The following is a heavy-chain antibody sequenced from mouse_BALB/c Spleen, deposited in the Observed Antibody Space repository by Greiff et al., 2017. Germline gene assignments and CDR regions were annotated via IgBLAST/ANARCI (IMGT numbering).Heavy chain of an antibody. CDR3: ARSYYGNYDAMDY. CDR1: GYTFTSYT. J-gene: IGHJ4*01. D-gene: IGHD2-10*01. Sequence: VQLQQSGAELARPGASVKMSCKASGYTFTSYTMHWVKQRPGQGLEWIGYINPSSGYTNYNQKFKDKATLTADKSSSTAYMQLSSLTSEDSAVYYCARSYYGNYDAMDYWGQGTSVTVSS. CDR2: INPSSGYT. V-gene: IGHV1-4*01.